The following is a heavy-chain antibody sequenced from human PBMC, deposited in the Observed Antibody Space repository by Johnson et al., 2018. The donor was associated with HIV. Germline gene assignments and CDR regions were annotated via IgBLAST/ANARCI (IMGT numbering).Heavy chain of an antibody. V-gene: IGHV3-23*04. CDR1: GFSFSTYV. CDR2: ISGSGGST. J-gene: IGHJ3*02. D-gene: IGHD2-21*01. Sequence: EVQLVESGGGLVQPGGSLRLSCAASGFSFSTYVVNWVRQAPGKGLEWVSTISGSGGSTYYADSVKGRFTISRDNSKNTLSLQMNSLTAEDTSVYYCARDQGPDGILWWLIWGQGTMVTVSS. CDR3: ARDQGPDGILWWLI.